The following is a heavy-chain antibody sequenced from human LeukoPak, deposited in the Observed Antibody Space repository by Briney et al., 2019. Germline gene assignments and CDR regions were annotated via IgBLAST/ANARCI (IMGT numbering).Heavy chain of an antibody. CDR1: GFTFSSYW. Sequence: GGSLRLSCAASGFTFSSYWMHWVRQAPGKGLVWVSRINSDGSSTSYADSVKGRFTISRDNAKNSLYLQMNSLRAEDTAVYYCARDDSSGYYYPDYWGQGTLVTVSS. D-gene: IGHD3-22*01. J-gene: IGHJ4*02. CDR3: ARDDSSGYYYPDY. CDR2: INSDGSST. V-gene: IGHV3-74*01.